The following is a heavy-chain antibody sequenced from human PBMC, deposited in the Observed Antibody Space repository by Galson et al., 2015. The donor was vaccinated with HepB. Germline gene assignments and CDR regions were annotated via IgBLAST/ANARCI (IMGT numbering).Heavy chain of an antibody. V-gene: IGHV3-74*01. CDR2: INTDGSDT. CDR1: GFTFSSYW. J-gene: IGHJ4*02. CDR3: ARGYSGGTVTLID. Sequence: LRLSCAASGFTFSSYWMHWVRQAPGKGPVWVSHINTDGSDTNNADPVEGRFTISRDNAKNTLYLQMNDLRAEDTAVYYCARGYSGGTVTLIDWVQGSLVTVSS. D-gene: IGHD4-17*01.